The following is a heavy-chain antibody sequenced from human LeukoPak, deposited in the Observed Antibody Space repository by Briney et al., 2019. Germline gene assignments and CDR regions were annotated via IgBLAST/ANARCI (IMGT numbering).Heavy chain of an antibody. Sequence: GGSLRLSCAASGFTFSSYAMSWVRQAPGKGLEWVSDIGDSGGSTYYTDSVRGRFTISRDNSKNTLFLQMNSLRAEDTAVYYCAKIYHSAIDFWGQGTLVTVSS. J-gene: IGHJ4*02. V-gene: IGHV3-23*01. CDR3: AKIYHSAIDF. CDR1: GFTFSSYA. D-gene: IGHD2/OR15-2a*01. CDR2: IGDSGGST.